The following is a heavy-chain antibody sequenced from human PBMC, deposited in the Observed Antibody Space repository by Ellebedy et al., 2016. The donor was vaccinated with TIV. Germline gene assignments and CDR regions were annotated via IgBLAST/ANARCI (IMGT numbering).Heavy chain of an antibody. CDR1: GFTFSNAW. D-gene: IGHD2-15*01. CDR2: IKSKTDGGTT. V-gene: IGHV3-15*07. CDR3: TTDPYCSGGSCFSWAWYHGMDV. Sequence: GESLKISCAASGFTFSNAWMNWVRQAPGKGLEWVGRIKSKTDGGTTDYAAPVKGRFTISRDDSKSTLYLQMNSLKTEDTAVYYCTTDPYCSGGSCFSWAWYHGMDVWGQGTTVTVSS. J-gene: IGHJ6*02.